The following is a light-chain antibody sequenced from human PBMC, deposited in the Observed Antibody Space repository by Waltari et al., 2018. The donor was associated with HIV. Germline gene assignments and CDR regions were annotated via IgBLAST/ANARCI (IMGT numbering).Light chain of an antibody. CDR3: SSYTTSSTPVV. V-gene: IGLV2-14*01. Sequence: QSALTQPASVSGSPGQSISISCTATSSAVVLSNYFSCYQQHPGKAPELMIYEFNKRPAGISNRFSGSKSGNTASLTISGLQAEDEADYDCSSYTTSSTPVVFGGGTKLTVL. CDR2: EFN. CDR1: SSAVVLSNY. J-gene: IGLJ2*01.